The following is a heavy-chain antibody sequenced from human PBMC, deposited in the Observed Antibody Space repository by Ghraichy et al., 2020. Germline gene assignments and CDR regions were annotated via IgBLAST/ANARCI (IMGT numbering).Heavy chain of an antibody. V-gene: IGHV3-23*01. D-gene: IGHD3-10*01. CDR2: ISGSGETP. CDR3: AKGDGSGSYFFDF. Sequence: GESLNISCAASGFTFNTCAMAWVRQAPGKGLEWVSAISGSGETPYYADSVKGRFSISRDNSQNTLYLQMNSLGPDDTAEYYCAKGDGSGSYFFDFWGQGTLVTVAS. J-gene: IGHJ4*02. CDR1: GFTFNTCA.